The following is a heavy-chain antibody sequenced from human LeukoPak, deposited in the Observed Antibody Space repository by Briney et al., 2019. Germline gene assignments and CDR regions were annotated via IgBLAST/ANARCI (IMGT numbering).Heavy chain of an antibody. V-gene: IGHV4-59*01. CDR2: IYYSGST. J-gene: IGHJ4*02. D-gene: IGHD2-2*01. Sequence: SETLSLTCTVSGGSISTYYWSWIRQPPGKGLEWIGYIYYSGSTNYNPSLKSRVTISVHTSKNQFSLKLSSVTAADTAVYYCARPGGYCGSTSCFVHFDYWGQGTLVTVSS. CDR3: ARPGGYCGSTSCFVHFDY. CDR1: GGSISTYY.